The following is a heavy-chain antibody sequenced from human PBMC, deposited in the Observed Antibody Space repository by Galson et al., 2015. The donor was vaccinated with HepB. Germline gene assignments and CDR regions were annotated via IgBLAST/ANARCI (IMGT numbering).Heavy chain of an antibody. V-gene: IGHV3-23*01. CDR3: AKGRVSAVRGSNYYFAY. D-gene: IGHD2-15*01. J-gene: IGHJ4*02. CDR2: ISGGGGTFT. Sequence: SLRLSCAASGFTFSTYAMTWVRQAPGKGLEWVSGISGGGGTFTDYADSVKGRFTISRDNSRNTLYLEMNSLRAEDTAVYYCAKGRVSAVRGSNYYFAYWGQGALVTVSS. CDR1: GFTFSTYA.